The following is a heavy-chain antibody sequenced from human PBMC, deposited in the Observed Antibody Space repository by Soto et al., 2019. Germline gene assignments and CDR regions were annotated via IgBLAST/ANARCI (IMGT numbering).Heavy chain of an antibody. CDR3: ARDQGGYGTFDV. CDR1: GYTFTSSG. CDR2: ISGHNGVT. Sequence: QVQLVQSGPEVKKPEALVKDSCKTSGYTFTSSGISWVRQAPGQGPDWMGWISGHNGVTNFAQNFQDRVTLTIDSSTTTAYMEVRTLSFADTAIYYCARDQGGYGTFDVWGQGTLVTVSS. D-gene: IGHD6-25*01. V-gene: IGHV1-18*04. J-gene: IGHJ4*02.